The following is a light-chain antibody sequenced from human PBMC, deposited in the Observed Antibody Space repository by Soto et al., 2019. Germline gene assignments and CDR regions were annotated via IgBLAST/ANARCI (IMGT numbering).Light chain of an antibody. CDR2: GAS. CDR3: QQYGDSPWT. CDR1: QTVTSSF. Sequence: EILMTQSPATLSVSPGERATLSCRASQTVTSSFLAWYQRKPGQAPRLLIYGASDRATGIPDRFSGSGSGTDFTLTISRLEPEDFAVYYCQQYGDSPWTFGQGTKVDIK. J-gene: IGKJ1*01. V-gene: IGKV3-20*01.